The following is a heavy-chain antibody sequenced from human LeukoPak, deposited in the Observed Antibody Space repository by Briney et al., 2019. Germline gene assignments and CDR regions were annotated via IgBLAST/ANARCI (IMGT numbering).Heavy chain of an antibody. J-gene: IGHJ4*02. Sequence: GASVKVSCKASGYTFTGYYMHWVRQAPGQGLEWMGWINPYSGGPNYAQKFQGRVTMTRDTSISTAYLQWSSLKASDTAMYYCARPPGYGDYGGPDYWGQGTLVTVSS. V-gene: IGHV1-2*02. CDR3: ARPPGYGDYGGPDY. CDR1: GYTFTGYY. D-gene: IGHD4-17*01. CDR2: INPYSGGP.